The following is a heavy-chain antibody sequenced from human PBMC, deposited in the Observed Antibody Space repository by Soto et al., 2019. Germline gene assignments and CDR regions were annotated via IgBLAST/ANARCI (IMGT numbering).Heavy chain of an antibody. CDR3: ARENCSGGSCYFNY. CDR1: GYTFTGYD. J-gene: IGHJ4*02. D-gene: IGHD2-15*01. CDR2: INAGNGNT. Sequence: ASVKVSCKASGYTFTGYDMHWVRQAPGQRLEWMGWINAGNGNTKYSQKFQGRVTITRDTSASTAYMELSSLRSEDTAVYYCARENCSGGSCYFNYWGQGTLVTVS. V-gene: IGHV1-3*01.